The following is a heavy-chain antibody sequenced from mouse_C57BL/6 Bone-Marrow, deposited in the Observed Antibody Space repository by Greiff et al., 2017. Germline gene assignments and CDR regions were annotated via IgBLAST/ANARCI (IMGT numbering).Heavy chain of an antibody. V-gene: IGHV1-66*01. CDR2: IYPGSGNT. CDR1: GYSFTSYY. J-gene: IGHJ2*01. CDR3: ARKIVTTVCFDY. Sequence: VQLQQSGPELVKPGASVKISCKASGYSFTSYYIHWVKQRPGPGLEWIGWIYPGSGNTKYNEKFKGKATLTADTSSSTAYMQLSSLTSEDSAVYYCARKIVTTVCFDYWGQGTTLTVSA. D-gene: IGHD2-5*01.